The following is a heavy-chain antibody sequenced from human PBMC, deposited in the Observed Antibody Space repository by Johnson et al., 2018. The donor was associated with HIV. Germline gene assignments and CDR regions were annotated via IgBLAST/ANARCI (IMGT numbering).Heavy chain of an antibody. D-gene: IGHD6-19*01. Sequence: QVQLVESGGGLAKPAWSPRLSCAASGFTFSSSAMHWVRQAPGKGLEWVAVISYDGSNKYYADSVKGRFTISRDNSKNTLYLQMNSLRAEDTAVYYCAKGGGSGWSDAFDIWGQGTLVTVSS. J-gene: IGHJ3*02. V-gene: IGHV3-30-3*01. CDR2: ISYDGSNK. CDR3: AKGGGSGWSDAFDI. CDR1: GFTFSSSA.